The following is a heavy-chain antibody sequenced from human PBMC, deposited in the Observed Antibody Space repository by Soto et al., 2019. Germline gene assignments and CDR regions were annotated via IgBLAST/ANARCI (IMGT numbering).Heavy chain of an antibody. CDR2: ISSSSSYI. Sequence: PGGSLRLSCAASGFTFSSYSMNWVRQAPGKGLEWVSSISSSSSYIYYADSVKGRFTISRDNAKNSLYLQMNSQRAEDTAVYYCARQNPPPYGSGSYPRRLNCFDPWGQGTLVTVSS. V-gene: IGHV3-21*01. D-gene: IGHD3-10*01. CDR3: ARQNPPPYGSGSYPRRLNCFDP. CDR1: GFTFSSYS. J-gene: IGHJ5*02.